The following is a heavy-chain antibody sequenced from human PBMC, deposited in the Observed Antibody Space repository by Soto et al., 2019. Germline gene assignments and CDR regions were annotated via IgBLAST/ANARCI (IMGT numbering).Heavy chain of an antibody. V-gene: IGHV3-23*01. CDR1: GFTFSSYA. CDR2: ISGSGGST. D-gene: IGHD3-22*01. Sequence: EVQLLESGGGLVQPGGSLRLSCAASGFTFSSYAMSWVRQAPGKGLEWVSAISGSGGSTYYADSVKGRFTISRDNSKNTLYLHMNSLRAEETAVYYCAKAYYYDSSGYYYRIHDAFDIWGQGTMVTVSS. J-gene: IGHJ3*02. CDR3: AKAYYYDSSGYYYRIHDAFDI.